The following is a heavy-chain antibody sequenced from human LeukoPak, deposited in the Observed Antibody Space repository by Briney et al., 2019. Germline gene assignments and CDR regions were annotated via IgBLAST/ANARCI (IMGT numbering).Heavy chain of an antibody. D-gene: IGHD3-9*01. Sequence: PGGSLRLSCAASGFTFSSYSMNWVRQAPGKELEWVSSISSSSSYIYYADSVKGRFTISRDNAKNSLYLQMNSLRAEDTAVFFFARQWTEYDMTDYWGQGTLVTVSS. CDR1: GFTFSSYS. CDR2: ISSSSSYI. V-gene: IGHV3-21*01. J-gene: IGHJ4*02. CDR3: ARQWTEYDMTDY.